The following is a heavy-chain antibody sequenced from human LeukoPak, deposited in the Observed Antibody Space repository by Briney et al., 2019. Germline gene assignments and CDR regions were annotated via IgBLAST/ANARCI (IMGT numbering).Heavy chain of an antibody. J-gene: IGHJ6*02. CDR3: ARDIRTYSNYYYYYGMDV. D-gene: IGHD2-15*01. V-gene: IGHV3-21*01. Sequence: GGSLRLSCAASGFSFNKYSMNWVRQAPGKGLEWVSAISGSGGSTYYADSVKGRFTISRDNAKNSLYLQMNSLRAEDTAVYYCARDIRTYSNYYYYYGMDVWGQGTTVTVSS. CDR1: GFSFNKYS. CDR2: ISGSGGST.